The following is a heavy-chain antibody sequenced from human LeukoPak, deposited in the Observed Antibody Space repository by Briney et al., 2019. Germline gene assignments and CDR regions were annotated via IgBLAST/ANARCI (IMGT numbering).Heavy chain of an antibody. Sequence: SETLSLTCTVSGYSISSGYYWGWIRRPPGKGLEWIGSIYHSGSTYYNPSLKSRVTISVDTSKNQFSLKLSSVTAADTAVYYCAREGRVFRELFVSGGQGTLVTVSS. D-gene: IGHD1-26*01. CDR3: AREGRVFRELFVS. CDR2: IYHSGST. CDR1: GYSISSGYY. V-gene: IGHV4-38-2*02. J-gene: IGHJ5*01.